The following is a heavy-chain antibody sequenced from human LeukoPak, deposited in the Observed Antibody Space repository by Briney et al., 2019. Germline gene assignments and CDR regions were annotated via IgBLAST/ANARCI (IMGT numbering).Heavy chain of an antibody. CDR1: GFTFSNAW. CDR3: ARGDGYTGKSNWFDP. Sequence: WGSLRLSCAASGFTFSNAWMSWVRQAPGKGLEWVSRINSDGSSTSYADSVKGRFSISRDNAKNTLYLQMNSLRAEDSAVYYCARGDGYTGKSNWFDPWGQGTLVTVSS. J-gene: IGHJ5*02. V-gene: IGHV3-74*01. D-gene: IGHD5-24*01. CDR2: INSDGSST.